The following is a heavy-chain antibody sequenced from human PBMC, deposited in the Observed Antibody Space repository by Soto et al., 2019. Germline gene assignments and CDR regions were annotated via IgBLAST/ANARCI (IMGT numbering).Heavy chain of an antibody. CDR1: GYTFTGYY. CDR2: INPNSGGT. V-gene: IGHV1-2*02. Sequence: ASVKLSCKASGYTFTGYYMHWVRQAPGQGLEWMGWINPNSGGTNYAQKFQGRVTMTRDTSISTAYMELSRLRSDDTAVYYCARANYDFWSGYRQKYGMDVWGQGTTVTVSS. J-gene: IGHJ6*02. CDR3: ARANYDFWSGYRQKYGMDV. D-gene: IGHD3-3*01.